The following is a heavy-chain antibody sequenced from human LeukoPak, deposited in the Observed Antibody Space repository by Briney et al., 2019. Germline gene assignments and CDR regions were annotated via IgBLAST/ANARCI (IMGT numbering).Heavy chain of an antibody. J-gene: IGHJ4*02. CDR1: GFTFSSYA. D-gene: IGHD3-10*01. CDR3: AKDPAFMVRGLVDY. V-gene: IGHV3-23*01. Sequence: PGGSLRLSCAASGFTFSSYAMSWVRQAPGKGLEWVSAISGSGGSTYYADSVKGRFTISRDNSKNTLYLQMNSLRAEDTAVYYCAKDPAFMVRGLVDYWGQGTLVTVSS. CDR2: ISGSGGST.